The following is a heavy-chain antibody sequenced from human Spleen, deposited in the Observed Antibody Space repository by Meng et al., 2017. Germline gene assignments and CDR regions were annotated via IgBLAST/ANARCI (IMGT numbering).Heavy chain of an antibody. V-gene: IGHV4-59*01. D-gene: IGHD6-13*01. J-gene: IGHJ4*02. Sequence: SETLSLTCAVYGESFSGYYWNWIRQPPGKGLEWIGYIHYSGSTNYNPSLKSRVTISLDTSKNQFSLKLSSVTAADTAVYYCARTDRYSSTWSDYWGQGTPVTVSS. CDR1: GESFSGYY. CDR3: ARTDRYSSTWSDY. CDR2: IHYSGST.